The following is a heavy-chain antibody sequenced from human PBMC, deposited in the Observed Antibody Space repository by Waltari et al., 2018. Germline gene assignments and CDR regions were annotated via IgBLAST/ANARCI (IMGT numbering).Heavy chain of an antibody. CDR1: GFTFRDYG. V-gene: IGHV3-33*01. CDR3: TRDVSSIYFDY. D-gene: IGHD6-19*01. J-gene: IGHJ4*02. Sequence: QVQLVESGGGVVQPGRSLRLSCAASGFTFRDYGMHWVRQAPGKGLEWVALIWHDGRKDFYADSVKGRFTISRDNSRNTMYMQMNSLRAEDTAVYYCTRDVSSIYFDYWGQGTLVTVSS. CDR2: IWHDGRKD.